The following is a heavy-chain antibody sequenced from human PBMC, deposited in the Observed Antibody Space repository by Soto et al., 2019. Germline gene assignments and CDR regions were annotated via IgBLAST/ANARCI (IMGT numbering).Heavy chain of an antibody. CDR2: IYYSGST. CDR3: ARENYDILTGYPYYFDY. CDR1: GGSISSGGYY. J-gene: IGHJ4*02. D-gene: IGHD3-9*01. Sequence: QVQLQESGPGLVKPSQTLSLTCTVSGGSISSGGYYWSWIRQHPGKGLEWIGYIYYSGSTYYNPSRKSRVTISVDTSKNQFSLKLSSVTAADTAVYYCARENYDILTGYPYYFDYWGQGTLVTVSS. V-gene: IGHV4-31*03.